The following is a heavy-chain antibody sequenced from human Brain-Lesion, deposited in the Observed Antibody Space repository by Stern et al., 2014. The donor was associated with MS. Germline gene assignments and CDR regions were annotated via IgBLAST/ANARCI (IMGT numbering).Heavy chain of an antibody. CDR1: GFTFDDYA. D-gene: IGHD1-14*01. J-gene: IGHJ4*02. Sequence: QLVESGGDLVQPGRSLRLSCAAFGFTFDDYAMHWVRQAPGKGLEWVAGISWNSGTIGYADSVKGRFTTSRDNAYSSLYLQMNSLRPEDTALYYCARDITGSSAYFAYWGQGALVTVSS. CDR3: ARDITGSSAYFAY. CDR2: ISWNSGTI. V-gene: IGHV3-9*01.